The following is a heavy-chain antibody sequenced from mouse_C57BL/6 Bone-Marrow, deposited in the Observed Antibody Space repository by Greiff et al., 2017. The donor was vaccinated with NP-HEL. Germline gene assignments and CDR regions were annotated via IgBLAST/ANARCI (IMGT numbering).Heavy chain of an antibody. CDR2: ILPSIGRT. CDR1: DSEVFPIAY. Sequence: QVQLKQSGSELRSPGSSVKLSCKDFDSEVFPIAYMSWVRQKPGHGFEWIGGILPSIGRTIYGEKFEDKATLDADTLSNTAYLELNSLTSEDSAIYYCARDFYYGSSPYWYFDVWGTGTTVTVSS. CDR3: ARDFYYGSSPYWYFDV. D-gene: IGHD1-1*01. V-gene: IGHV15-2*01. J-gene: IGHJ1*03.